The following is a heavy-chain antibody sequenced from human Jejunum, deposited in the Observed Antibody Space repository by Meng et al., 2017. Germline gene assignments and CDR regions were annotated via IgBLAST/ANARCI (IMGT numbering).Heavy chain of an antibody. J-gene: IGHJ4*02. D-gene: IGHD3-10*01. V-gene: IGHV3-49*03. Sequence: GGSLRLSCTASGFIFGDYAMAWFRQAPGKGLEWVGFIRAKGFGGTTEYAASAKGRFFISRDDSKNTTYLEMNSLKTEDTAVYYCARERGTITRVRGDVDYWGQGTLVTVSS. CDR1: GFIFGDYA. CDR2: IRAKGFGGTT. CDR3: ARERGTITRVRGDVDY.